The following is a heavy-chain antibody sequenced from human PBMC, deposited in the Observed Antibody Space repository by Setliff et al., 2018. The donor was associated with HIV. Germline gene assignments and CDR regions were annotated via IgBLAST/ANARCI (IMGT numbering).Heavy chain of an antibody. D-gene: IGHD3-3*01. V-gene: IGHV3-21*04. CDR3: AKGSGKITIYYYYMDV. CDR2: INSGSNYI. CDR1: GFSFGSHS. Sequence: KSGGSLRLSCAASGFSFGSHSMHWVRQAPGKGLEWIASINSGSNYIYYADSVKGRFTVSRDNSKNTLYLQMNSLRAEDTAVYYCAKGSGKITIYYYYMDVWGKGTTVTVSS. J-gene: IGHJ6*03.